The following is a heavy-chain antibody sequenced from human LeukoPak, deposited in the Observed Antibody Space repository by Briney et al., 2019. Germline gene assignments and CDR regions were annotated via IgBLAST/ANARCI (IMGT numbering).Heavy chain of an antibody. J-gene: IGHJ4*02. Sequence: ASVKVSCKASGGTFSSYAISWVRQAPGQGLEWMGRIIPILGIATYAQKFQGRVTITADKSTSTAYMELSSLRSEDTAVYYCASPAVAYYYDSSGYDYWGQGTLVTVSS. CDR2: IIPILGIA. CDR1: GGTFSSYA. V-gene: IGHV1-69*04. CDR3: ASPAVAYYYDSSGYDY. D-gene: IGHD3-22*01.